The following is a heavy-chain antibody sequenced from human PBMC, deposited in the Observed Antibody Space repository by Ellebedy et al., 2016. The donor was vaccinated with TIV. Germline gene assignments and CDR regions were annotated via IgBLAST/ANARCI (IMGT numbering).Heavy chain of an antibody. Sequence: GGSLRLXXAASGFTFSSYAMSWVRQAPGKGLEWVSAISGSGGSTYYADSVKGRFTISRDNAKNSLYLQMNSLRAEDTAVYYCATYYDVVTGYRLDYWGQGTLVTVSS. CDR2: ISGSGGST. D-gene: IGHD3-9*01. CDR1: GFTFSSYA. J-gene: IGHJ4*02. V-gene: IGHV3-23*01. CDR3: ATYYDVVTGYRLDY.